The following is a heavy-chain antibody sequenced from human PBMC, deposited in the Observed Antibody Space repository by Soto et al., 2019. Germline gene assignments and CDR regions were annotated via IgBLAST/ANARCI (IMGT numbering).Heavy chain of an antibody. CDR1: GGSISSSSYY. Sequence: SETLSLTCTVSGGSISSSSYYWGWIRQPPGKGLEWIGSIYYSGSTYYNPSLKSRVTISVDTSKNQFSLKLSSVTAADTAVYYCARGSDNVLRFLEWLPYNWFDPWGQGTLVTVSS. CDR2: IYYSGST. CDR3: ARGSDNVLRFLEWLPYNWFDP. V-gene: IGHV4-39*01. D-gene: IGHD3-3*01. J-gene: IGHJ5*02.